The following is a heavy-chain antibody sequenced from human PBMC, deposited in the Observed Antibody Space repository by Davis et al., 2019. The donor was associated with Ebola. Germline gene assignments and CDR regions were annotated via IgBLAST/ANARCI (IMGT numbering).Heavy chain of an antibody. D-gene: IGHD2-15*01. CDR3: AREGYCSGGSCYQFDY. V-gene: IGHV1-2*06. CDR2: INTNSGGT. J-gene: IGHJ4*02. CDR1: GYTFTSHD. Sequence: AASVKVSCKASGYTFTSHDINWVRQATGQGLEWMGRINTNSGGTNYAQKFQGRVTMTRDTSISTAYMELSRLRSDDTAVYYCAREGYCSGGSCYQFDYWGQGTLVTVSS.